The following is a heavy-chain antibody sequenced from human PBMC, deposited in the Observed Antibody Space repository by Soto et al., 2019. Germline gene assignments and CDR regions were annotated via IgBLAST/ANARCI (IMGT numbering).Heavy chain of an antibody. CDR3: ARCASSCSLGF. V-gene: IGHV4-30-4*01. CDR1: GGYIISGGYY. J-gene: IGHJ4*02. CDR2: IYYSGST. D-gene: IGHD2-15*01. Sequence: TAETMSLTCTVAGGYIISGGYYWSWIRKPPGKGLEWIGYIYYSGSTYYNPSHMSRVTISVDTSKNQFSLKLSSVTAADTAVYYCARCASSCSLGFWGQGTPGHRL.